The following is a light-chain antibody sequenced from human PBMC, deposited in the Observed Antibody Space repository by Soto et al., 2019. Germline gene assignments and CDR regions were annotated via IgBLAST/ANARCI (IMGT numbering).Light chain of an antibody. V-gene: IGLV1-44*01. CDR2: CNN. Sequence: QSVLTQPPSASGTPGQRVTISCSGSSSNIGSNTVNWYQQLPGTDPKLLIYCNNQRPSGVPDRFSGSKSGTSASLAISGLQSEDEADYYCAAWDDSLNGVVFGGGTKLTVL. CDR3: AAWDDSLNGVV. J-gene: IGLJ2*01. CDR1: SSNIGSNT.